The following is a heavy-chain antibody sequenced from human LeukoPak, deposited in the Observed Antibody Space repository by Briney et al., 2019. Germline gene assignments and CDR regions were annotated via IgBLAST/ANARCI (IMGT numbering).Heavy chain of an antibody. J-gene: IGHJ4*02. CDR2: IISSSGYI. CDR3: ARGGTGDGGDYFDY. D-gene: IGHD7-27*01. CDR1: GFTFSSYS. Sequence: GGSLRLSCAASGFTFSSYSMNWVRQAPGKGLEWVSSIISSSGYIHYADSERGRFTISRDNAKNSLYLQMNSLRAEDTAVYYCARGGTGDGGDYFDYWGQGTLVTVSS. V-gene: IGHV3-21*01.